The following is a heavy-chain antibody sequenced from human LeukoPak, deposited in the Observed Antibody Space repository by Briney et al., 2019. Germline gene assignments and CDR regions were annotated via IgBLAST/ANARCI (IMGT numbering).Heavy chain of an antibody. J-gene: IGHJ5*02. CDR3: ARLVLGYCSSTSCHRRNWFDP. V-gene: IGHV4-34*01. CDR2: INHSEST. CDR1: GGSFSGYY. D-gene: IGHD2-2*01. Sequence: SETLSLTCAVYGGSFSGYYWSWIRQPPGKGLEWIGEINHSESTNYNPSLKSRVTISVDTSKNQFSLKLSSVTAADTAVYYCARLVLGYCSSTSCHRRNWFDPWGQGTLVTVSS.